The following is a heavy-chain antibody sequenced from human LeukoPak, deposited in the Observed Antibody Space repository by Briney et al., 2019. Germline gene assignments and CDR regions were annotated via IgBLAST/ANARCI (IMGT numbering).Heavy chain of an antibody. V-gene: IGHV3-21*01. D-gene: IGHD1-1*01. CDR3: AKAQTGTKGDAFDI. Sequence: GGSLRLSCAASGFTFSSYSMNWVRQAPGKGLEWVSSISSSSSYIYYADSVKGRFTISRDNAKNSLYLQMNSLRAEDTAVYYCAKAQTGTKGDAFDIWGQGTMVTVSS. CDR2: ISSSSSYI. CDR1: GFTFSSYS. J-gene: IGHJ3*02.